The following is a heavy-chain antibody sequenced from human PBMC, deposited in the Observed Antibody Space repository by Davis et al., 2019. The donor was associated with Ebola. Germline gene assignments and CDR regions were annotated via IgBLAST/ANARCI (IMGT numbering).Heavy chain of an antibody. J-gene: IGHJ4*02. CDR2: ISAYNGNT. CDR1: GYTFKNYA. V-gene: IGHV1-18*01. CDR3: ARGEGAPDY. D-gene: IGHD1-26*01. Sequence: ASVKVSCKASGYTFKNYAISWVRQAPGQGLEWMGWISAYNGNTNYAQKLQDRVTMTTDTSTTTVFMELRSLRSDDTAVYWCARGEGAPDYWGQGTLVTVSS.